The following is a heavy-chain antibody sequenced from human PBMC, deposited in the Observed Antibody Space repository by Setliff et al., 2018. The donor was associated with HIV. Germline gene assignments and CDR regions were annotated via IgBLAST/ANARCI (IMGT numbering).Heavy chain of an antibody. J-gene: IGHJ5*02. CDR2: VNADNGNT. CDR3: AREGQWLA. Sequence: ASVKVSCKASGYTFTSYALHWVRQAPGQRLEWMGWVNADNGNTKYSEKFQGRVTITRDTAASTVYMELSSLKSEDTAVYYCAREGQWLAWGQGTLVT. V-gene: IGHV1-3*01. D-gene: IGHD6-19*01. CDR1: GYTFTSYA.